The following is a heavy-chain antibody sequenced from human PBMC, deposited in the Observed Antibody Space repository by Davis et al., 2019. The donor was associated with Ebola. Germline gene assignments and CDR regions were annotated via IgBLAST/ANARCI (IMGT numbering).Heavy chain of an antibody. Sequence: GESLKISCAASGFTFSSYAMSWVRQAPGKGLEWVGRIKSKTDGGTTDYAAPVKGRFTISRDDSKNTLYLQMNSLKTEDTAVYYCTTVGSSSPFDYWGQGTLVTVSS. CDR3: TTVGSSSPFDY. J-gene: IGHJ4*02. CDR1: GFTFSSYA. V-gene: IGHV3-15*01. CDR2: IKSKTDGGTT. D-gene: IGHD6-6*01.